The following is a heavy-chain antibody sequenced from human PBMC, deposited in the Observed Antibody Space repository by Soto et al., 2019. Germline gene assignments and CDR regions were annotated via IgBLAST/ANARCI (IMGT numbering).Heavy chain of an antibody. J-gene: IGHJ4*03. CDR3: ALVLKAGLPIYYSHS. D-gene: IGHD2-15*01. Sequence: SGPTLVNPTETLTLTCSVSGFSLSKARMGVSWIRQPPGKALEWLAHIFWNDERSYNTSLKSRLTISRDTSKSQVVLTMTNVDPVDTGTYFCALVLKAGLPIYYSHSLRHGTLVTVS. V-gene: IGHV2-26*01. CDR2: IFWNDER. CDR1: GFSLSKARMG.